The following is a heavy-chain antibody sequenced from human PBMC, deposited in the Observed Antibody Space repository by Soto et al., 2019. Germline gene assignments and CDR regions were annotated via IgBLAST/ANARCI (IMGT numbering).Heavy chain of an antibody. CDR2: IHYSGST. V-gene: IGHV4-59*01. Sequence: QVQLQESGPGLVKPSETLSLTCTVSGGSISSYYWSWIRQPPGKGLEWIGYIHYSGSTNYNPSLKNRVTISLDTSKNQFSLKLNSVTAADTAVYYCVRDRIRSSSTDWPEWFDPWGQGTLVTVSS. J-gene: IGHJ5*02. D-gene: IGHD2-2*01. CDR3: VRDRIRSSSTDWPEWFDP. CDR1: GGSISSYY.